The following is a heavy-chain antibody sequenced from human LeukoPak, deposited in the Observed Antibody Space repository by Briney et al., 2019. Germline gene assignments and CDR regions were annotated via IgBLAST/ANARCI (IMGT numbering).Heavy chain of an antibody. CDR3: ARRWGGSSSCYWNWFDP. J-gene: IGHJ5*02. CDR1: GGTFSSYA. Sequence: GASVKVSCKASGGTFSSYAISWVRQAPGQGLEWMGGIIPIFGTANYAQKFQGRVTITADESTSTAYMELSSLRSEDTAVYYCARRWGGSSSCYWNWFDPWGQGTLVTVSS. D-gene: IGHD6-13*01. CDR2: IIPIFGTA. V-gene: IGHV1-69*13.